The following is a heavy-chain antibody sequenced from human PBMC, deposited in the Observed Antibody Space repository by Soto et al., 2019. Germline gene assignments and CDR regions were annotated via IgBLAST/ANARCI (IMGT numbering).Heavy chain of an antibody. CDR1: GFTFSSYD. CDR2: IGTAGDT. J-gene: IGHJ6*02. D-gene: IGHD3-10*01. Sequence: EVQLVESGGGLVQPGGSLRLSCAASGFTFSSYDMHWVRQATGKGLEWVSAIGTAGDTYYPGSVKGRFTISRENAKNSLYLQMHSLRAGDTAVYSCARGGARGGMDVWGQGTTVTVSS. CDR3: ARGGARGGMDV. V-gene: IGHV3-13*01.